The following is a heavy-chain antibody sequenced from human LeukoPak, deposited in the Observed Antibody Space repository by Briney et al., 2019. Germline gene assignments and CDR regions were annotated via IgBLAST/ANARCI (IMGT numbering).Heavy chain of an antibody. J-gene: IGHJ4*02. CDR3: AKGVGELIPFDY. Sequence: GGSRRLSCAASGFTFSSYAMSWVRQAPGKGREWVSAISGSGGSTYYADSVKGRFTISRDNSKNTLYLQMNSLRAEDTAVYYCAKGVGELIPFDYWGQGTLVTVSS. CDR1: GFTFSSYA. V-gene: IGHV3-23*01. D-gene: IGHD3-10*01. CDR2: ISGSGGST.